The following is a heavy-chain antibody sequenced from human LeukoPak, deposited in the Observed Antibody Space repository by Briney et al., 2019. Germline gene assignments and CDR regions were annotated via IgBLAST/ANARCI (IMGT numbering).Heavy chain of an antibody. CDR3: AKDSDYGGNFDY. V-gene: IGHV3-30*18. CDR1: GFSFSSYG. CDR2: ISYDGSNK. D-gene: IGHD4-23*01. J-gene: IGHJ4*02. Sequence: GGSLRLSCAASGFSFSSYGMHWVRQAPGKGLEWVAVISYDGSNKYYADSVKGRFTISRDNSKNTLYLQMNSLRAEDTAVYYCAKDSDYGGNFDYWGQGTLVTVSS.